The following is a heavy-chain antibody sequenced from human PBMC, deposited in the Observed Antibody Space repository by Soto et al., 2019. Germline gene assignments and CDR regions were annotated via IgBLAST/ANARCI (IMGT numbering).Heavy chain of an antibody. CDR1: GFTFSSYW. J-gene: IGHJ4*02. CDR3: ARRRLAPGGDFDY. D-gene: IGHD2-8*02. Sequence: PGGSLSLSCEASGFTFSSYWMSWVRQPPGKGLEWVATINLDGSERYYVDSVKGRFTISRDNAKSSLFLQMNSLRAEDTAVYYCARRRLAPGGDFDYWGQGTPVTVSS. V-gene: IGHV3-7*05. CDR2: INLDGSER.